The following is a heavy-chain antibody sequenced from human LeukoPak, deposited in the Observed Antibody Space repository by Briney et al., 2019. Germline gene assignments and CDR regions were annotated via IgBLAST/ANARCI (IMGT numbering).Heavy chain of an antibody. CDR3: AREGRVSGYDFDC. J-gene: IGHJ4*02. CDR1: GFTFSSYW. CDR2: INSDGSSI. Sequence: HPGGSLRLSCAASGFTFSSYWLHWVRQVPGKGLVWVSRINSDGSSITYADSVKGRFTISRDNAKNTLYLQMNSLRVEDTAVYYCAREGRVSGYDFDCWGQGTLVTVSS. V-gene: IGHV3-74*03. D-gene: IGHD5-12*01.